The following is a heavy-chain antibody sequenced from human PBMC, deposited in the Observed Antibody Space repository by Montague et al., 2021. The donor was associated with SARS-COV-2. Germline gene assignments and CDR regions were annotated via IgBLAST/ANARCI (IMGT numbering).Heavy chain of an antibody. J-gene: IGHJ4*02. D-gene: IGHD1-26*01. CDR2: VNLSGST. Sequence: SETLSLTCAVYGGSFSGYYWSWIRQPPGKGLEWIGEVNLSGSTNYNPSLKSRLTISVDTSENQFSLKVTSVTPADTAVYYCARVGWELRVGDYYFDYWGQGTLVTVSS. CDR3: ARVGWELRVGDYYFDY. V-gene: IGHV4-34*01. CDR1: GGSFSGYY.